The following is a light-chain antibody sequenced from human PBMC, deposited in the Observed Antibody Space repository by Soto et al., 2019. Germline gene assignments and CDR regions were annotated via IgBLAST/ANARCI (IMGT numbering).Light chain of an antibody. CDR1: SSDVGGYKY. CDR2: EVS. Sequence: QSVLTQPPSASGSPGQSVTISCTGTSSDVGGYKYVSWYRQHPGKAPKLMIYEVSKRPSGVPDRFSGSKSGNTASLTVSGLQAEDEADYYCSSYAGSNTDYVFGTGTKVTVL. J-gene: IGLJ1*01. CDR3: SSYAGSNTDYV. V-gene: IGLV2-8*01.